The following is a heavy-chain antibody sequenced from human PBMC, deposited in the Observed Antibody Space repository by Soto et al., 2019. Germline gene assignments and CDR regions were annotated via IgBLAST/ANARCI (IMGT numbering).Heavy chain of an antibody. V-gene: IGHV4-30-2*01. CDR3: ASAPGP. Sequence: QLQLQESGSGLVKPSQTLSLTCAVSGGSISSGGYSWSWIRQPPGKGLEWIGYIYHSGSTYYNPTLNSRATISVDRSKYQFSLKQISVTSPDTAVYYCASAPGPWGQGTLVNVSA. CDR2: IYHSGST. CDR1: GGSISSGGYS. D-gene: IGHD7-27*01. J-gene: IGHJ5*02.